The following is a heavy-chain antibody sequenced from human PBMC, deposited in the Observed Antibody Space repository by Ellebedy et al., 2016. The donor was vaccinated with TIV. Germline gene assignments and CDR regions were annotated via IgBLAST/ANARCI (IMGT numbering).Heavy chain of an antibody. CDR2: IFTSDIT. D-gene: IGHD2-15*01. V-gene: IGHV3-53*01. CDR1: GFAVNSYY. J-gene: IGHJ4*02. Sequence: GESLKISCAASGFAVNSYYITWARQAPGKGLDWVSVIFTSDITSYADSVRGRFTISRDTYKNTVSLQMNSLGVEDTAIYYCAVVDFCWGQGTLVTVSS. CDR3: AVVDFC.